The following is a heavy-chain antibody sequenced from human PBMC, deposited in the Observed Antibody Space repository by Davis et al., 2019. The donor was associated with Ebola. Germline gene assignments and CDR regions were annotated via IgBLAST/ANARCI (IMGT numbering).Heavy chain of an antibody. CDR3: ARALTYYYDSSPVDY. CDR1: GFPFSSYW. J-gene: IGHJ4*02. V-gene: IGHV3-48*04. CDR2: ISSSGSTI. D-gene: IGHD3-22*01. Sequence: GESLKTSFAASGFPFSSYWMSWVRQAPGQGLEWVSYISSSGSTIYYADSVKGRFTISRDNAKNSLYLQMNSLRAEDTAVYYCARALTYYYDSSPVDYWGQGTLVTVSS.